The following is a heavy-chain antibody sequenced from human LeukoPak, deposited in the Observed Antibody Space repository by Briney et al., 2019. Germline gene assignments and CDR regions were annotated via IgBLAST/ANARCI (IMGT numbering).Heavy chain of an antibody. CDR1: GFTFSSYA. CDR2: ISYDGSNK. J-gene: IGHJ4*02. CDR3: AKVYYYDSSGYEIDY. V-gene: IGHV3-30-3*01. D-gene: IGHD3-22*01. Sequence: GGSLRLSCAASGFTFSSYAMHWVRQAPGKGLEWVAVISYDGSNKYYADSVKGRFTISRDNSKNTLYLQMNSLRAEDTAVYYCAKVYYYDSSGYEIDYWGQGTLVTVSS.